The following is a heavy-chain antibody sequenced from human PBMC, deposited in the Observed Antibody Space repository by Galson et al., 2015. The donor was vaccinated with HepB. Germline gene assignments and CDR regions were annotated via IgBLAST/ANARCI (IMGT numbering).Heavy chain of an antibody. J-gene: IGHJ3*02. CDR2: IWYDGGNK. V-gene: IGHV3-33*01. CDR1: GLTFSTYG. CDR3: ARERINIADEGSALDI. Sequence: SLRLSCAVSGLTFSTYGMHWVRRAPGKGLEWVAVIWYDGGNKNYADSVKGRFTIFRDNSKNMLYLQMNSLRAEDTAVYYCARERINIADEGSALDIWGQGTMVTVSS. D-gene: IGHD6-13*01.